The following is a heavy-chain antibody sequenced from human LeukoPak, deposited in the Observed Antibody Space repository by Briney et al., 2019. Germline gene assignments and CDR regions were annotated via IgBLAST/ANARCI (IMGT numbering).Heavy chain of an antibody. D-gene: IGHD3-22*01. V-gene: IGHV3-73*01. CDR2: IRSRANSYAT. CDR3: TRHFDSSGYYYVGFDY. Sequence: PGGSLRLSCAASGFTFSGSAMHWVRQASGKGLEWVGRIRSRANSYATAYAASVKGRFTISRDDSKNTAYLQMNSLKTEDTAVYYCTRHFDSSGYYYVGFDYWGQGTLVTVSS. J-gene: IGHJ4*02. CDR1: GFTFSGSA.